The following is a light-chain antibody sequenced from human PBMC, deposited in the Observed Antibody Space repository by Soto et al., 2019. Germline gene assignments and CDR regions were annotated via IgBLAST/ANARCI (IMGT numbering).Light chain of an antibody. CDR3: QQYGSSPYT. CDR1: QSVSNSY. J-gene: IGKJ2*01. CDR2: GAS. Sequence: EIVLTQSPGTLSLSPGERVTLSCRASQSVSNSYLAWYQQKPGQAPRLLIYGASSRAGGITDRFSGSGSGTDFILTISRLEPEDSAVYYCQQYGSSPYTFGQGTKLQIK. V-gene: IGKV3-20*01.